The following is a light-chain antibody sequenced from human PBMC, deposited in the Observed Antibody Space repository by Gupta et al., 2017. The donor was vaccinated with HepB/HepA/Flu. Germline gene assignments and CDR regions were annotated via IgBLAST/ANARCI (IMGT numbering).Light chain of an antibody. Sequence: QSALTQPASVSGSPEQSNTTPSPGTSSDVGTYNVSWYQQHPGNAPKLMIYDVTNRPSGVSNRFSGSKSGNTASLTISGLQAEDEADYYCSSYTTSSTWVFGGGTKLTVL. CDR2: DVT. CDR1: SSDVGTYN. J-gene: IGLJ3*02. V-gene: IGLV2-14*03. CDR3: SSYTTSSTWV.